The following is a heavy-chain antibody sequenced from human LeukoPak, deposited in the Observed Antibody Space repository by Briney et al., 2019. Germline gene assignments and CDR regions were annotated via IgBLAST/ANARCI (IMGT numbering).Heavy chain of an antibody. D-gene: IGHD5-18*01. CDR1: GFTFSSYW. Sequence: PGGSLRLSCAASGFTFSSYWMSWVRQAPGKGLEWVANIKQEGSEKYYVDSVKGRFTISRDNAKNSLYLQMNSLRAEDTAVYYCARGVIVDTAMVSAYDAFDIWGQGTMVTVSS. CDR2: IKQEGSEK. J-gene: IGHJ3*02. CDR3: ARGVIVDTAMVSAYDAFDI. V-gene: IGHV3-7*03.